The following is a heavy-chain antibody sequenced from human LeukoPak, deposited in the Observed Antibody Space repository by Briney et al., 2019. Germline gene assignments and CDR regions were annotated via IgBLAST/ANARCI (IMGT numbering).Heavy chain of an antibody. Sequence: ASVKVSCKASGYTFTGYYMHWVRQAPGQGLEWMGWINPNSGGTNYAQKFQGRVTMTRDTSISTAYMELSRLRSDDTAVYYCARDYNGVRGVIAYYYYYYMDVWGKGTTVTISS. J-gene: IGHJ6*03. CDR3: ARDYNGVRGVIAYYYYYYMDV. CDR1: GYTFTGYY. V-gene: IGHV1-2*02. CDR2: INPNSGGT. D-gene: IGHD3-10*01.